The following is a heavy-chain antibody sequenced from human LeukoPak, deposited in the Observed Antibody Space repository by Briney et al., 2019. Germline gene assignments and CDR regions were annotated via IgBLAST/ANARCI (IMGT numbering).Heavy chain of an antibody. V-gene: IGHV4-34*01. CDR1: GGSFSGYY. D-gene: IGHD3-10*01. Sequence: SETLSLTCGVYGGSFSGYYWSRVRQSPGKGLEWIGEIDQSGSTNYNPSLKSRVTITIDTSKNQFSLKLNSVTAADTAVYYCAINDGSGSYYKSDYWGQGTLVTVSS. J-gene: IGHJ4*02. CDR3: AINDGSGSYYKSDY. CDR2: IDQSGST.